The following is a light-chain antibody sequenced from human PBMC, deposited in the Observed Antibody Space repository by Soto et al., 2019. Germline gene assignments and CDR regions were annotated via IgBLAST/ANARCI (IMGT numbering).Light chain of an antibody. CDR1: SSDVGGYTY. CDR3: CSYGGSYTYVL. Sequence: QSVLTQPRSVSGSPGQSVTISCTGTSSDVGGYTYVSWYQQHPGKAPKLMIYDVTKRPSGVPDRFSGSKSGNTASLTISGLQTEDEAAYYCCSYGGSYTYVLFGGGTKVTVL. CDR2: DVT. J-gene: IGLJ2*01. V-gene: IGLV2-11*01.